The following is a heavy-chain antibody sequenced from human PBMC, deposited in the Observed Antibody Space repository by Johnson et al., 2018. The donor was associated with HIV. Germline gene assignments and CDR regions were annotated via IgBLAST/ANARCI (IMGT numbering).Heavy chain of an antibody. J-gene: IGHJ3*02. V-gene: IGHV3-33*06. CDR2: IWYDGSNK. Sequence: VQLVESGGGVVQPGRSLRLSCAASGFTFSSYGMHWVRQAPGKGLEWVAVIWYDGSNKYYGDSVKGRFTISRDNSKNTLYLQMNSLRAEDTAVYYCANVTIGIGSVEIWGQGTMVTVSS. D-gene: IGHD3-16*01. CDR3: ANVTIGIGSVEI. CDR1: GFTFSSYG.